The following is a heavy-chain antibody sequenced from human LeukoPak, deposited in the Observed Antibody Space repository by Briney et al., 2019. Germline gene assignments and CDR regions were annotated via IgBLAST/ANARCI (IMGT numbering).Heavy chain of an antibody. CDR1: GGSISSYY. Sequence: SSETLSLTCTVSGGSISSYYWSWIRQPPGKGLEWIGYIYYSGSTNYNPSLKSRVTISVDTSKNQFSLKLSSVTAADTAVYYCARGPAAGIDTGHYDYWGQGTLVTVSS. CDR2: IYYSGST. CDR3: ARGPAAGIDTGHYDY. D-gene: IGHD6-13*01. J-gene: IGHJ4*02. V-gene: IGHV4-59*01.